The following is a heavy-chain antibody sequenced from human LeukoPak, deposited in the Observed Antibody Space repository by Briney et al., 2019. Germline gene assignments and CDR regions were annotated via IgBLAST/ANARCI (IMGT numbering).Heavy chain of an antibody. CDR1: GFTFSSYG. V-gene: IGHV3-30*03. CDR2: ISYDGSNK. Sequence: GGSLRLSCAASGFTFSSYGMHWVRQAPGKGLEWVAVISYDGSNKYYADSVKGRFTISRDNSKNTLYLQMTSLRAEDTAIYYCAGDRKSGNFLGEFDHWGQGTLVTVSS. CDR3: AGDRKSGNFLGEFDH. J-gene: IGHJ5*02. D-gene: IGHD1-26*01.